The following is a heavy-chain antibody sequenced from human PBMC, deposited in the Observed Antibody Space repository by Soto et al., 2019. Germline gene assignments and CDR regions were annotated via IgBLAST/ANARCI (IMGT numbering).Heavy chain of an antibody. CDR1: GYSFTTYG. CDR2: IIPILGIA. V-gene: IGHV1-69*04. J-gene: IGHJ3*01. CDR3: DAFDV. Sequence: SVKVSCKASGYSFTTYGITWVRQAPGQGLEWMGRIIPILGIANYAQKFQGRVTITADKSTSTAYMELSSLRSEDTAVYYCDAFDVWGQGTMVTVSS.